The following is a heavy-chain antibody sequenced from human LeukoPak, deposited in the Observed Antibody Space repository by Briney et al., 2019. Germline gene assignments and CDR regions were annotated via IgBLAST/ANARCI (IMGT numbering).Heavy chain of an antibody. CDR1: GFTFSSYG. J-gene: IGHJ4*02. D-gene: IGHD4-17*01. CDR2: IRNDGSNK. Sequence: GGSLRLSCAASGFTFSSYGMHWVRQAPGKGLEWVAFIRNDGSNKYYADSVKGRFTISRDNSKNTLYLQMNSLRDEDTAVYYCAKGGASVTRYVDYWGQGTLVTVSS. CDR3: AKGGASVTRYVDY. V-gene: IGHV3-30*02.